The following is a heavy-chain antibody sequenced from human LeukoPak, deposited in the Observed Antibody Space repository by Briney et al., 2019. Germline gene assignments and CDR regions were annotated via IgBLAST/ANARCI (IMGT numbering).Heavy chain of an antibody. V-gene: IGHV3-30*18. D-gene: IGHD3-22*01. Sequence: GGSLRLSCVGSGFTFSSYGMHWVRQAPGKGLEWVAVISYDGSNKYYADSVRGRFTISRDNSKNTLYLQMNSLRAEDTAVYYCAKGPIRYDSSGLTSDAFDIWGQGTMVTVSS. CDR3: AKGPIRYDSSGLTSDAFDI. CDR1: GFTFSSYG. CDR2: ISYDGSNK. J-gene: IGHJ3*02.